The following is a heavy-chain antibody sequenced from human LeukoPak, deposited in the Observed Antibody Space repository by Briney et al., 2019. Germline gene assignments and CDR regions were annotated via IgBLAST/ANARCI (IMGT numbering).Heavy chain of an antibody. V-gene: IGHV1-69*13. CDR2: IIPIFGTA. D-gene: IGHD3-22*01. CDR3: ARGPGPYDSSGYVYFFLAY. J-gene: IGHJ4*02. Sequence: GASVKVSCKASGGTFSSYAISWVRQAPGQGLEWMGGIIPIFGTANYAQKFQGRVTITADESTSTAYMELSSLRAEDTAVYYCARGPGPYDSSGYVYFFLAYWGQGTLVTVSS. CDR1: GGTFSSYA.